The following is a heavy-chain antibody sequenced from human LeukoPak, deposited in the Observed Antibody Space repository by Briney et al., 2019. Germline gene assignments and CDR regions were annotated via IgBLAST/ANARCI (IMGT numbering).Heavy chain of an antibody. V-gene: IGHV3-48*03. D-gene: IGHD1-26*01. CDR1: GFTSSSYE. J-gene: IGHJ6*02. Sequence: GGSLRLSCAASGFTSSSYEMNWVRQAPGKGLEWVSYISSSGSTIFYADSVKGRFTISRDNAKNSLYLQMNSLRAEDTAVYYCAREGVGANYYYGMDVWGQGTTVTVSS. CDR3: AREGVGANYYYGMDV. CDR2: ISSSGSTI.